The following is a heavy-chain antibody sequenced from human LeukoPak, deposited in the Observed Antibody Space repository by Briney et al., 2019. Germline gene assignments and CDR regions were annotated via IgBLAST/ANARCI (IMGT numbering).Heavy chain of an antibody. D-gene: IGHD4-17*01. V-gene: IGHV3-30*02. J-gene: IGHJ5*02. CDR3: AKDPGSYGDYINWFDP. Sequence: GGSLRLSCAASGFTFSSYGMHWVRQAPGKGLEWVAFIRYDGSNKYYADSVKGRFTISRDNSKNTLYLQMNSLRAEDTAVYYCAKDPGSYGDYINWFDPWGRGTLVTVSS. CDR2: IRYDGSNK. CDR1: GFTFSSYG.